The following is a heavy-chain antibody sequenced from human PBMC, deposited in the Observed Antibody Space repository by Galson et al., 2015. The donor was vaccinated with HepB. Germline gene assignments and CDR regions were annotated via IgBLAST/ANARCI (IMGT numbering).Heavy chain of an antibody. CDR1: GFIFDHYA. Sequence: SLRLSCAASGFIFDHYALHWVRQGPGKGLEWVSGISWNSGSIGYADSVKGRFTISRDNAKNSLYLQMNSLGAEDTALYFCAKIITFMTDYYDSSGYYSHWGQGTLVTVSS. D-gene: IGHD3-22*01. J-gene: IGHJ4*02. V-gene: IGHV3-9*01. CDR3: AKIITFMTDYYDSSGYYSH. CDR2: ISWNSGSI.